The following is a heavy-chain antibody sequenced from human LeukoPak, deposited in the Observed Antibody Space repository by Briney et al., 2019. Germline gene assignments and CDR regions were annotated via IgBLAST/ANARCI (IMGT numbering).Heavy chain of an antibody. CDR2: INPVSGGT. D-gene: IGHD2-2*01. CDR1: EYTFTDYY. CDR3: ARANFLSCSSTSCLFDY. V-gene: IGHV1-2*02. J-gene: IGHJ4*02. Sequence: GASVKVSCKASEYTFTDYYLHWVRQAPGQGFEWMGWINPVSGGTNYVQKFQGRVTMTRDTSISTAYMELSRLRSDDTAVYYCARANFLSCSSTSCLFDYWGQETLVTVSS.